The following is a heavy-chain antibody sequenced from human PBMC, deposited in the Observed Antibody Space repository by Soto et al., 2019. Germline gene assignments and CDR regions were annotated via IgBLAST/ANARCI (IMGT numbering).Heavy chain of an antibody. CDR2: IIPIFGTA. V-gene: IGHV1-69*12. Sequence: QVQLVQSGAEVKKPGSSVKVSCKASGGTFSAYAISWVRQAPGQGLEWMGGIIPIFGTADYAQKFQGRVTITADESTSTAYMELSSLRSQDTAVYYCVRHPGRRVYYYGMDVWGQGTTVTVSS. CDR3: VRHPGRRVYYYGMDV. D-gene: IGHD2-15*01. J-gene: IGHJ6*02. CDR1: GGTFSAYA.